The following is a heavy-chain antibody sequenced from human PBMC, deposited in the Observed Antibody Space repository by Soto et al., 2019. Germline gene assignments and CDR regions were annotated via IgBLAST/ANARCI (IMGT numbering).Heavy chain of an antibody. Sequence: ASVKVSCKASGGTFSSYAISWVRQAPGQGLEWIGGIIPNNGTTNYAQKLQVRVTITEDKSTSTAYMEMRSLRSDDTAVYYCARDLVAVAGYYYYGMDVWGQGTTVTVSS. D-gene: IGHD6-19*01. CDR2: IIPNNGTT. V-gene: IGHV1-69*06. CDR1: GGTFSSYA. CDR3: ARDLVAVAGYYYYGMDV. J-gene: IGHJ6*02.